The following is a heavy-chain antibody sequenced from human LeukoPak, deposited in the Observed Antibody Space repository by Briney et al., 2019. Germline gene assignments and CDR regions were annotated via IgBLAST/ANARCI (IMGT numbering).Heavy chain of an antibody. CDR2: IYSGGST. Sequence: PGGSLRLSCAASGFTVSSNYMSWVRQAPGKGLEWVSVIYSGGSTYYADSVKGRSTFSRDNSKNTLYLQMNSLRAEDTAVYYCARDMPYYYDSGRSHNWFDPWGQGTLVTVSS. CDR3: ARDMPYYYDSGRSHNWFDP. CDR1: GFTVSSNY. D-gene: IGHD3-22*01. V-gene: IGHV3-66*01. J-gene: IGHJ5*02.